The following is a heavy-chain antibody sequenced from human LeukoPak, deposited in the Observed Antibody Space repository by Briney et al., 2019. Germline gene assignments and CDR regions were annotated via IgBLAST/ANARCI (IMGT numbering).Heavy chain of an antibody. Sequence: GGSLRLSCAASGFTFSSYEMNWVRQAPGKGLEWVSYISSSGSTIYYADSVKGRFTISRDNAKNSLYLQMNSLRAEDTAVNYCARAPYYDSSGYLDYWGQGTLVTVSS. CDR1: GFTFSSYE. J-gene: IGHJ4*02. V-gene: IGHV3-48*03. CDR3: ARAPYYDSSGYLDY. CDR2: ISSSGSTI. D-gene: IGHD3-22*01.